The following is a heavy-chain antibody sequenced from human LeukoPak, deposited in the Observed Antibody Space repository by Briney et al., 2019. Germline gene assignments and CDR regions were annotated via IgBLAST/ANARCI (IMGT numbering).Heavy chain of an antibody. D-gene: IGHD4-23*01. V-gene: IGHV4-59*08. Sequence: PSETLSLTCTVSGGSISSYYWSWIRPPPGKGLEWIGYIYYSGSTNYNPSLKSRVTISVDTSKNQFSLKLSSVTAADTAVYYCARLGPEVYGGNRVFDYWGQGTLVTVSS. J-gene: IGHJ4*02. CDR3: ARLGPEVYGGNRVFDY. CDR1: GGSISSYY. CDR2: IYYSGST.